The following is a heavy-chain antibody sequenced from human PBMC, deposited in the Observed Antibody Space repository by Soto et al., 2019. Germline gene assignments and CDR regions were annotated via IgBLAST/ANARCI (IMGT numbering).Heavy chain of an antibody. D-gene: IGHD1-26*01. V-gene: IGHV4-59*01. CDR1: GGSMSPYF. CDR3: ARGRGGTYDAFDI. Sequence: SETLSLTCTVSGGSMSPYFWSWIRQSPGKGLEWIGYIYYSGTTNYNPSFKSRVTTLLDTSKNQFSLKLVSLTAADTAFYYCARGRGGTYDAFDIWGPGALVTVSS. CDR2: IYYSGTT. J-gene: IGHJ3*02.